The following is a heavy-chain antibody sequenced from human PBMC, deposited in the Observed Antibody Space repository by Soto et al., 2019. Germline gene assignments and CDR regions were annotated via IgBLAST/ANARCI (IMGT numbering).Heavy chain of an antibody. V-gene: IGHV3-74*01. J-gene: IGHJ6*02. D-gene: IGHD6-13*01. CDR2: INSDGSST. CDR1: GFTFSSYW. Sequence: GGSLRLSCAAFGFTFSSYWMHWVRQAPGKGLVWVSRINSDGSSTSYADSVKGRFTISRDNAKNTLYLQMNSPRAEDTAVYYCARDRSSSWYHYYGMDVWGQGTTVTVSS. CDR3: ARDRSSSWYHYYGMDV.